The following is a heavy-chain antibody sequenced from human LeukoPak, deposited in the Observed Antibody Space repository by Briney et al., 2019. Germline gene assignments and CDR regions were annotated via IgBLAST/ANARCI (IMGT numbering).Heavy chain of an antibody. J-gene: IGHJ4*02. CDR2: INPNSGGT. D-gene: IGHD5-12*01. CDR1: GYTFTGYY. V-gene: IGHV1-2*02. CDR3: AGQYTAYDAFDF. Sequence: ALVKVSCKASGYTFTGYYMHWVRQAPGQGLEWMGWINPNSGGTNYAQKFQGRVTMTRDTSISTAYMELSRLRSDDTAVYYCAGQYTAYDAFDFWGQGTPVTVSS.